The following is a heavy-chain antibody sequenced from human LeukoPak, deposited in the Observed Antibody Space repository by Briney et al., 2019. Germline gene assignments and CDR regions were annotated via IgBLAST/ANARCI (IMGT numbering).Heavy chain of an antibody. Sequence: GGSLRLSCAASGFTVSSNHMSWVRQAPGKGLEWVSAMRGSGGTTDYADAVKGRFTISRDNSKNTLYLQMNSLRAEDTAIYYCAKDRVEYYYDSSGHYQWGHWGQGTLVTVSS. CDR1: GFTVSSNH. CDR2: MRGSGGTT. D-gene: IGHD3-22*01. J-gene: IGHJ4*02. V-gene: IGHV3-23*01. CDR3: AKDRVEYYYDSSGHYQWGH.